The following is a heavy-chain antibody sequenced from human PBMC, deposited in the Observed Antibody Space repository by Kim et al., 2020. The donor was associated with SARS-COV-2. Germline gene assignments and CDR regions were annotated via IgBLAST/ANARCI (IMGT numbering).Heavy chain of an antibody. J-gene: IGHJ5*02. V-gene: IGHV4-34*01. CDR2: INHSGST. D-gene: IGHD6-13*01. CDR1: GGSFSGYY. CDR3: ARGKAAAGTGIWFDP. Sequence: SETLSLTCAVYGGSFSGYYWSWIRQPPGKGLEWIGEINHSGSTNYNPSLKSRVTISVDTSKNQFSLKLSSVTAADTAVYYCARGKAAAGTGIWFDPWGQGTLVTVSS.